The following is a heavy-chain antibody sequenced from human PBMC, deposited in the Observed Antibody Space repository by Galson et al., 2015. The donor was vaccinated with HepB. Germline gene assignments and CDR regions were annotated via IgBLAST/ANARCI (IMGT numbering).Heavy chain of an antibody. J-gene: IGHJ4*02. V-gene: IGHV3-11*06. D-gene: IGHD6-13*01. Sequence: SLRLSCAASGFSFSDYYMSWIRQAPGKGLEWVSYITSSSSYTKYADSVKGRFTISRHNGENSLYLRMNSLRAEDTAVYYCVREYSAAGTGFDYWGQGILVTVSS. CDR3: VREYSAAGTGFDY. CDR1: GFSFSDYY. CDR2: ITSSSSYT.